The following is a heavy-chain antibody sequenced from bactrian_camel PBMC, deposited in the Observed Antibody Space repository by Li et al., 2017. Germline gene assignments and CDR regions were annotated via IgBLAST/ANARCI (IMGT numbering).Heavy chain of an antibody. D-gene: IGHD5*01. Sequence: QLVESGGGSVQSGGSLRLSCAASGFTFSTYAMNWVRQAPGKGLEWVSTINSEGGGGTTYYADSVKGRFTISRDNAKNTLYLQMNSLKPEDAAMYYCATIPTCRAVPERATYWGQGTQVTVS. V-gene: IGHV3S31*01. CDR2: INSEGGGGTT. CDR3: ATIPTCRAVPERATY. CDR1: GFTFSTYA. J-gene: IGHJ4*01.